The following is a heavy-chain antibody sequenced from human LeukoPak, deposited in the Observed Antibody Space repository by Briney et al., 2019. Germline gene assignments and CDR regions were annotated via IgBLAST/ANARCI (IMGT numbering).Heavy chain of an antibody. J-gene: IGHJ6*02. V-gene: IGHV3-74*01. CDR1: GFTFSSYW. D-gene: IGHD5-12*01. Sequence: TGGSLRLSCTASGFTFSSYWMHWVRQVPGRGLVWVARINSDGSSTHFADSVKGRFTISRDNAKNTLYLQMNSLKAEDTAVYYCIRGGNGYAYYYAMDVWGQGTTVTVSS. CDR3: IRGGNGYAYYYAMDV. CDR2: INSDGSST.